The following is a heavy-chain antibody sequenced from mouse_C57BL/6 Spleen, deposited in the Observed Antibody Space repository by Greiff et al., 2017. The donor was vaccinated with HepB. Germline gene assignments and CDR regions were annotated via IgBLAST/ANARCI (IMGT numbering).Heavy chain of an antibody. V-gene: IGHV1-5*01. CDR1: GYTFTSYW. Sequence: VQLQQSGTVLARPGASVKMSCKTSGYTFTSYWMHWVKQRPGQGLEWIGAIYPGNSDTSYNQKFKGKAKLTAVTSASTAYMELSSLTNEDSAVYYCTKRNYYDYDEGFAYWGQGTLVTVSA. CDR2: IYPGNSDT. CDR3: TKRNYYDYDEGFAY. J-gene: IGHJ3*01. D-gene: IGHD2-4*01.